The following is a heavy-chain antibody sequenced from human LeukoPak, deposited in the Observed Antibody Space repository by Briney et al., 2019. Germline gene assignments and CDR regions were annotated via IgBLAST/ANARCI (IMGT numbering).Heavy chain of an antibody. J-gene: IGHJ5*02. CDR3: ARDDPLDKISSGWGP. D-gene: IGHD6-19*01. CDR1: GYIFTNYY. V-gene: IGHV1-46*01. CDR2: INPSDGST. Sequence: ASVKVSCKASGYIFTNYYMHWVRQAPGQGLEWMGIINPSDGSTSYAQKFQGRVTMTRDTSTSTVYMELSSLRPEDTAVYYCARDDPLDKISSGWGPWGQGTLVTVSS.